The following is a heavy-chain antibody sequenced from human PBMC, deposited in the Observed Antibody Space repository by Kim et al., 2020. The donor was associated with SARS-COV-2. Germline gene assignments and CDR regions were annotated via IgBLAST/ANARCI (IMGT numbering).Heavy chain of an antibody. CDR2: INSDGSST. D-gene: IGHD3-16*01. CDR3: ARRGSGNHLGY. V-gene: IGHV3-74*01. J-gene: IGHJ4*02. Sequence: GGSLRLSCVGSGFTFSSYWMHWVRQDPGKGLVWVSRINSDGSSTSYADSVKGRFTISRDNAKNTLYLQMNSLRAEDTAVYYCARRGSGNHLGYWGQGTLVTVSS. CDR1: GFTFSSYW.